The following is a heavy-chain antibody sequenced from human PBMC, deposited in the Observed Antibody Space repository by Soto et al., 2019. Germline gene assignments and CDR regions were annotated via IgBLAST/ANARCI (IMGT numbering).Heavy chain of an antibody. Sequence: PGGSLRLSCAASGFTFSSYGMHWVRQAPGKGLEWVAVIWYDGSNKYYADSVKGRFTISRDNSKNTLYLQMNSLRAEDTAVYYCARDGGSYSTTDAFDIWGQGTMVTVSS. CDR2: IWYDGSNK. V-gene: IGHV3-33*01. J-gene: IGHJ3*02. CDR3: ARDGGSYSTTDAFDI. CDR1: GFTFSSYG. D-gene: IGHD1-26*01.